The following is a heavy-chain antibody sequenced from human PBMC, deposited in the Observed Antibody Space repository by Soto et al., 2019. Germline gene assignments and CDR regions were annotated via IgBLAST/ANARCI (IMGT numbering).Heavy chain of an antibody. D-gene: IGHD3-10*01. CDR2: INPSGGST. V-gene: IGHV1-46*03. CDR3: ARDSKDNYGSGSYAGDY. Sequence: GASVQVSCMASGYTFTSYYMHWVRQAPGKGLEWMGIINPSGGSTSYAQKFQGRVTMTRDTSTSTVYMELSSLRSEDTAVYYCARDSKDNYGSGSYAGDYWGQGTLVTVSS. CDR1: GYTFTSYY. J-gene: IGHJ4*02.